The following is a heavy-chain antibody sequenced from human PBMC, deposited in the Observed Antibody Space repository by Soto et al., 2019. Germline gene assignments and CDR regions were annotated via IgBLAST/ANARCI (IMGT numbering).Heavy chain of an antibody. CDR1: GFSFSNYA. V-gene: IGHV3-23*01. D-gene: IGHD2-2*01. CDR2: IGGRGTSA. Sequence: EVQLLESGGGLVQPGGSLRLSCAASGFSFSNYAMSWVRQAPGKGLEWLSGIGGRGTSAYYADSVKGRFAISRDNSENTLYLQMDSLRAEDTAVYYCAKGYCSGPSCYRGYGMDVWGQGTTVTVSS. J-gene: IGHJ6*02. CDR3: AKGYCSGPSCYRGYGMDV.